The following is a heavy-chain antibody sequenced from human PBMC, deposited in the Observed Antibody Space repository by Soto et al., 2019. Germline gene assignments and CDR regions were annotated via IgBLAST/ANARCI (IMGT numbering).Heavy chain of an antibody. J-gene: IGHJ4*02. CDR3: ARASADFGY. CDR1: GFIFSSYS. V-gene: IGHV3-21*01. CDR2: ISSSSTYI. Sequence: EVQLVESGGGLVKPGGSLRLSCAASGFIFSSYSMNWVRQAPGKGLEWVSSISSSSTYIYYADSVRGRFTISRDNAKNSLYLQMNSLRADDMAVYYCARASADFGYWGQGTLVTVSS.